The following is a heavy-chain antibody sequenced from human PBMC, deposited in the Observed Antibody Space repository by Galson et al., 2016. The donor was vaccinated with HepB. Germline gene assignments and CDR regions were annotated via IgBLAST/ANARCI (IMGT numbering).Heavy chain of an antibody. CDR2: ISNTGNTI. J-gene: IGHJ4*02. D-gene: IGHD2/OR15-2a*01. CDR1: GLPFSDSY. V-gene: IGHV3-11*01. Sequence: SLRLSCAASGLPFSDSYMSWIRQAPGKGLEWISYISNTGNTIYYADSVKGRFTISRDNAKNSVYLQMNTLRGEDTDVYYCATQLHLIIVPGTFDSWGQGTLVTVSS. CDR3: ATQLHLIIVPGTFDS.